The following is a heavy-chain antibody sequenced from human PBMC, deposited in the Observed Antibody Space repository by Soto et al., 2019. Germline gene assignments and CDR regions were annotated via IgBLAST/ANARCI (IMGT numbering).Heavy chain of an antibody. J-gene: IGHJ4*02. Sequence: EVQLVESGGGLVQPGGSLRLSCAASGFTFSSYAMHWVRQAPGKGLEYVSAISSNGGSTYYANSVKGRFTISRDNSKNTLCLQMGSLRAEDMAVYYCARGRHDYWGQGTLVTVSS. CDR3: ARGRHDY. CDR2: ISSNGGST. V-gene: IGHV3-64*01. CDR1: GFTFSSYA.